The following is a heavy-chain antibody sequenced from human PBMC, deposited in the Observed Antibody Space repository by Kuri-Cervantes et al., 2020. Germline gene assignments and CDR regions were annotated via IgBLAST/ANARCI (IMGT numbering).Heavy chain of an antibody. CDR3: ARGGEWAYYYYYGMDV. CDR2: ISSSSSYI. V-gene: IGHV3-21*01. CDR1: GFSFSSYS. D-gene: IGHD3-16*01. Sequence: GESMKISCAASGFSFSSYSMNWVRQAPGKGLEWVSSISSSSSYIYSADSVKGRFTISRDNVNNSLYLQMNSLRDEDTAVYYCARGGEWAYYYYYGMDVWGQGTTVTVSS. J-gene: IGHJ6*02.